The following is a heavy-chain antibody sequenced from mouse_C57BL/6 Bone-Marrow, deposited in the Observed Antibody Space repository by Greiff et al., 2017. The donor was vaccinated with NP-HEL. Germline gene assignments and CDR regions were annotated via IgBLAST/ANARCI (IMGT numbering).Heavy chain of an antibody. V-gene: IGHV1-4*01. J-gene: IGHJ4*01. Sequence: QVQLQQSGAELARPGASVKMSCKASGYTFTSYTMHWVKQRPGQGLEWIGYINPSSGYTKYNQKFKDKATLTADKSSSTAYMQLSSLTSEDSAVYYCARSARHYYAMDYWGQGTSVTVSS. CDR3: ARSARHYYAMDY. CDR1: GYTFTSYT. CDR2: INPSSGYT.